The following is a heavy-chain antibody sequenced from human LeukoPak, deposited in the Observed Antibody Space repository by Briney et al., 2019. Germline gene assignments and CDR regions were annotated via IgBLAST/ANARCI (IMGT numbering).Heavy chain of an antibody. CDR2: FYYSGST. V-gene: IGHV4-39*02. Sequence: SETLSLTCTVSGDSINSSIYYWGWIRQPPGKGLEWIGSFYYSGSTYYNPSLKSRVTIFVDTSKNHFSLKLSSVTAADTAVYYCARGEPIFGVPAGNFQHWARAPWSPSPQ. J-gene: IGHJ1*01. D-gene: IGHD3-3*01. CDR3: ARGEPIFGVPAGNFQH. CDR1: GDSINSSIYY.